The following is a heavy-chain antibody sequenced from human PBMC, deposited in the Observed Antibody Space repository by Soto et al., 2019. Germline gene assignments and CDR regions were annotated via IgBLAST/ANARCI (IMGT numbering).Heavy chain of an antibody. CDR3: AKGHSDSFGNYDYFGMDV. Sequence: GGSLRLSCAASGFTFDNYVMSWVRQAPGKGLEWIGAITGAGGSTYNADSVKGRFTISRDNSKKTVYLQVDSLRVEDTAVYYCAKGHSDSFGNYDYFGMDVWGQGTTV. V-gene: IGHV3-23*01. CDR1: GFTFDNYV. J-gene: IGHJ6*02. CDR2: ITGAGGST. D-gene: IGHD4-4*01.